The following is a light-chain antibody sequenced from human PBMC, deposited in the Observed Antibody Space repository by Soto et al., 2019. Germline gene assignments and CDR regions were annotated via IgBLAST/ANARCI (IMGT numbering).Light chain of an antibody. CDR2: NAS. CDR3: QQYDTYWT. Sequence: DIQMTQSPSTLSASVGDRVTITCRASQSINNWLAWDQQKPGKAPKHLIYNASNLDIGVPSRFSGSGSGTKFTLTISSLQPDDFATYYCQQYDTYWTFGQGNKVEIK. V-gene: IGKV1-5*03. J-gene: IGKJ1*01. CDR1: QSINNW.